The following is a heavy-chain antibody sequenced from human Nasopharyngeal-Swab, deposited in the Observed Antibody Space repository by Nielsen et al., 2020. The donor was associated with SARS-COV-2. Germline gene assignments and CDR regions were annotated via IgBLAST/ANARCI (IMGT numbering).Heavy chain of an antibody. CDR2: VSYRGST. D-gene: IGHD5-12*01. V-gene: IGHV4-39*07. CDR1: GGSITSTSHY. Sequence: SETLSLTCTVSGGSITSTSHYWGWIRQPPGKGLEWIGCVSYRGSTYHNPSLKSRVTVSVDTSKNQFSLKLTSLTAADTAVYYCAGDGAYSGYDWTHWGQGTLVTVSS. CDR3: AGDGAYSGYDWTH. J-gene: IGHJ4*02.